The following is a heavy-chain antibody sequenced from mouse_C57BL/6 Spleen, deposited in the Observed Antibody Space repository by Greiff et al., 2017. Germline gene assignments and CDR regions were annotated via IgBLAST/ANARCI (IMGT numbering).Heavy chain of an antibody. CDR3: ARYPHYYGSSYYWYFDV. J-gene: IGHJ1*03. CDR1: GFTFTDYY. CDR2: IRNKANGYTT. Sequence: DVKLVESGGGLVQPGGSLSLSCAASGFTFTDYYMSWVRQPPGKALEWLGFIRNKANGYTTEYSASVKGRFTISRDNSQSILYLQMNALRAEDSATYYCARYPHYYGSSYYWYFDVWGTGTTVTVSS. V-gene: IGHV7-3*01. D-gene: IGHD1-1*01.